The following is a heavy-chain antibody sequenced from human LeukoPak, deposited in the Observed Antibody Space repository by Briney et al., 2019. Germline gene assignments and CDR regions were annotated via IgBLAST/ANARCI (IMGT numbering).Heavy chain of an antibody. Sequence: SETLSLTCTVSGGSISSYYWSWIRQPPGKGLEWIGYIYYSGSTNYNPSLKSRVTISVDTSKNQFSLKLSSVTAADTAVYYCARVLYSSSWLFDYWGQGTLVTVSS. CDR3: ARVLYSSSWLFDY. D-gene: IGHD6-13*01. CDR2: IYYSGST. CDR1: GGSISSYY. V-gene: IGHV4-59*01. J-gene: IGHJ4*02.